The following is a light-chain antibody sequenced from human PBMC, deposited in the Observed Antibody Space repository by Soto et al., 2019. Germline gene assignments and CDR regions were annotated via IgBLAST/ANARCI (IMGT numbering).Light chain of an antibody. CDR1: SYNIGDHF. V-gene: IGLV1-51*01. CDR3: ATWDSKLSAVV. J-gene: IGLJ2*01. Sequence: QSVLTQPPSMSAAPGQKVPISCSGSSYNIGDHFVSWYQHLPGTAPKLLIFDNSQRPSEIPDRFFGSKSGTIATLAITGPQTGDEAVYYCATWDSKLSAVVFGGGTKLTVL. CDR2: DNS.